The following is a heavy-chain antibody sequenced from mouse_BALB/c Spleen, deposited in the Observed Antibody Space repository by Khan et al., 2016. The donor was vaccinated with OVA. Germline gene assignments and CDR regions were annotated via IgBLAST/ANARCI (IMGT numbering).Heavy chain of an antibody. D-gene: IGHD2-3*01. V-gene: IGHV2-6*02. J-gene: IGHJ4*01. Sequence: VQLQESGPGLVAPSQSLSITCTVSGFSLTSYGVHWVRRLPGKGLEWLVVIWSDGSTNYNSVLKSRLSISKDNSKSQVFLKMNSLQTDDTAIYYCARWFDGYSSLYAMDYWGQGTSVTVSS. CDR2: IWSDGST. CDR1: GFSLTSYG. CDR3: ARWFDGYSSLYAMDY.